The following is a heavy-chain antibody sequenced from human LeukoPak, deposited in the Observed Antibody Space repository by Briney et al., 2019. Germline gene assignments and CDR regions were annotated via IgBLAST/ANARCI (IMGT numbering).Heavy chain of an antibody. CDR1: GGSISSYY. CDR2: IYYSGST. CDR3: ARGGRWLQPYFDY. J-gene: IGHJ4*02. Sequence: SETLSLTCTVSGGSISSYYWSWIRQPPGKGLEWIGYIYYSGSTNYNPSLKSRVTISVDTSKNQFSLKLTSVTAADTAVYYCARGGRWLQPYFDYWGQGTLVTVSS. D-gene: IGHD5-12*01. V-gene: IGHV4-59*01.